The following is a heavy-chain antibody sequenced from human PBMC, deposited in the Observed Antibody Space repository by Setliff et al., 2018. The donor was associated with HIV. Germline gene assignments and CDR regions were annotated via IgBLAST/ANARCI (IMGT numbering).Heavy chain of an antibody. D-gene: IGHD3-16*01. J-gene: IGHJ4*02. CDR1: GGSFSGYY. Sequence: SETLSLTCAVYGGSFSGYYWSWIRQPAGKGLEWIGRIYTSGSTNYNPSLKSRVTMSVDTSKNQFSLKLSSVTAADTAVYYCARGDPFTDFDSWGQGTLVTVSS. CDR2: IYTSGST. V-gene: IGHV4-59*10. CDR3: ARGDPFTDFDS.